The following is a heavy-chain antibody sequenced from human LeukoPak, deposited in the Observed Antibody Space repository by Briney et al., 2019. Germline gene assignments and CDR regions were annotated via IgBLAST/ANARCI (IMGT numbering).Heavy chain of an antibody. J-gene: IGHJ4*02. V-gene: IGHV3-15*01. CDR3: TVRITIFGVVRSSDY. CDR2: IKSKSDGGTT. D-gene: IGHD3-3*01. CDR1: GFTFSNAW. Sequence: GGSLRLSCAASGFTFSNAWISWVRQAPGKGLEWVGGIKSKSDGGTTDYAAPVKGRFTISRDDSKNTLYLQMNSLKTEDTAVYYCTVRITIFGVVRSSDYWGEGTLVTVSS.